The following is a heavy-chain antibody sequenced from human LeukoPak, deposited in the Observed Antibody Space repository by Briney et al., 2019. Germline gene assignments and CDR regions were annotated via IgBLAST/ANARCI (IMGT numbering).Heavy chain of an antibody. CDR2: ISGSGGST. CDR3: AKVAWFGELYAFDI. CDR1: GYIFTSYG. J-gene: IGHJ3*02. D-gene: IGHD3-10*01. V-gene: IGHV3-23*01. Sequence: SCKASGYIFTSYGISWVRQAPGQGLEWVSAISGSGGSTYYADSVKGRFTISRDNSKNTLYLQMNSLRAEDTAVYYCAKVAWFGELYAFDIWGQGTMVTVSS.